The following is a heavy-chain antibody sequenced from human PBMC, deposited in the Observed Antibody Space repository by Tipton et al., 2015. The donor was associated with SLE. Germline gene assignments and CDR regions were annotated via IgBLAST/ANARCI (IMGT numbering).Heavy chain of an antibody. Sequence: TLSLTCTVSGGSISSSSYSWSWIRQPPGKGLEWIGYIYHSGSTYYNPSLKSRVTISVDRSKNQFSLKLSSVTAADTAVYYCARGRGVGGGNSDYFDYWGQGTLVTVSS. J-gene: IGHJ4*02. D-gene: IGHD4-23*01. CDR2: IYHSGST. CDR1: GGSISSSSYS. V-gene: IGHV4-30-2*01. CDR3: ARGRGVGGGNSDYFDY.